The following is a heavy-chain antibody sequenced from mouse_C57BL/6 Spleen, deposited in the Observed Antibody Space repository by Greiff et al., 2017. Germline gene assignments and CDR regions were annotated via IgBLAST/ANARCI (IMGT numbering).Heavy chain of an antibody. Sequence: EVQLQESGPGLVKPSQSLSLTCSVTGYSITSGYYWNWIRQFPGNKLEWMGYISYDGSNNYNPSLKNRISITRDTSKNQFFLKLNSVTTEDTATYYCARDPLYYYGSSYEGNYWGQGTTLTVSS. CDR2: ISYDGSN. CDR3: ARDPLYYYGSSYEGNY. CDR1: GYSITSGYY. J-gene: IGHJ2*01. V-gene: IGHV3-6*01. D-gene: IGHD1-1*01.